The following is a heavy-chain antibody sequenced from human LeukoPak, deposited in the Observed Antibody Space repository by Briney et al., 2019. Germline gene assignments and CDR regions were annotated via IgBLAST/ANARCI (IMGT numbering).Heavy chain of an antibody. J-gene: IGHJ6*02. V-gene: IGHV4-59*08. D-gene: IGHD3-9*01. Sequence: PSETLSLTCTVSGGSISSYYWSWIRQPPGKGLEWIGYIYYSGSTNYNPSLKSRVTISVDTSKNQFSLKLSSVTAADTAVYYCARNEITYYDILTGYGPMDVWGQGTTVTVSS. CDR3: ARNEITYYDILTGYGPMDV. CDR2: IYYSGST. CDR1: GGSISSYY.